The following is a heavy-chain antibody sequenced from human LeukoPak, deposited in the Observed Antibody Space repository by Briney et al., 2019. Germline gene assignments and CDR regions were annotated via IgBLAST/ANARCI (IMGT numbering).Heavy chain of an antibody. CDR2: IDPSDSET. J-gene: IGHJ4*02. V-gene: IGHV5-51*01. D-gene: IGHD5-18*01. CDR1: GYTFTNYW. Sequence: GESLKISCKASGYTFTNYWIGWVRQMPGKGLEWMGIIDPSDSETRYTPSFQGQVTISADKSLRTAYLQWNSLKASDTATYYCARQTAMGRSGDYWGQGTLVTVYS. CDR3: ARQTAMGRSGDY.